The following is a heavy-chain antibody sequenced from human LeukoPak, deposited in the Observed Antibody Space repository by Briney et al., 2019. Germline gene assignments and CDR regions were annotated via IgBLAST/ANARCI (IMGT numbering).Heavy chain of an antibody. V-gene: IGHV3-9*01. CDR3: AKDNRRHYTSGPNPDSLH. J-gene: IGHJ4*02. D-gene: IGHD6-19*01. CDR1: GLIFNNYA. CDR2: ITWNSGSI. Sequence: GGSLRLSCAGSGLIFNNYAMHWVRQPPGKGLEWVSGITWNSGSIDYADSVKGRFTISRDNAKNSLYLQMNSLRVEDTAFYYCAKDNRRHYTSGPNPDSLHWGQGALVTVSS.